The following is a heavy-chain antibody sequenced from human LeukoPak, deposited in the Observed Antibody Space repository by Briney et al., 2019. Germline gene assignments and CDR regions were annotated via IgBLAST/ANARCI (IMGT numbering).Heavy chain of an antibody. D-gene: IGHD3-22*01. CDR1: GGSISSGGYY. Sequence: SETLSLACTVSGGSISSGGYYWSWIRQHPGKGLEWIGYIYYSGSTYYNPSLKSRVTISVDTSKNQFSLKLSSVTAADTAVYYCARGPERRQSYDSSGDYYYYGMDVWGQGTTVTVSS. CDR2: IYYSGST. CDR3: ARGPERRQSYDSSGDYYYYGMDV. V-gene: IGHV4-31*03. J-gene: IGHJ6*02.